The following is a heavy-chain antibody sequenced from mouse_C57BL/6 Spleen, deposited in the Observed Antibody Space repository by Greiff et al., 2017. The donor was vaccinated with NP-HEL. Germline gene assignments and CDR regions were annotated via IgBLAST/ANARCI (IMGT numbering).Heavy chain of an antibody. CDR3: ARGITTVVANGYFDV. Sequence: VQLQQSGPELVKPGASVKLSCKASGYTFTSYDINWVKQRPGQGLEWIGWIYPRDGSTKYNEKFKSKATLTVDKPASTAYMQLSSLTSEDSAVYYCARGITTVVANGYFDVWGTGTTVTVSS. J-gene: IGHJ1*03. D-gene: IGHD1-1*01. CDR2: IYPRDGST. V-gene: IGHV1-85*01. CDR1: GYTFTSYD.